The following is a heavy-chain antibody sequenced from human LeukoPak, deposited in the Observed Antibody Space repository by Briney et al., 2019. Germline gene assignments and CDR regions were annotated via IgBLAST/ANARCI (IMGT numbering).Heavy chain of an antibody. CDR2: ISHSGSSI. CDR3: AMALDY. CDR1: GFTFSNYL. J-gene: IGHJ4*02. V-gene: IGHV3-23*01. Sequence: GGSLRLSCVASGFTFSNYLMNWVRQAPGKGLEWVSGISHSGSSIYYSDSVKGRFTISRDNSKNTLYLQMDRLRVEDTAVYYCAMALDYWGQGTLVTVSS.